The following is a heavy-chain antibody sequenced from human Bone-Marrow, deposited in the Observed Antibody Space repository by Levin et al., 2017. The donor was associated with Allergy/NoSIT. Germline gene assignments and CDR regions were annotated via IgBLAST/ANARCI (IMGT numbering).Heavy chain of an antibody. CDR2: TGGRGGNS. Sequence: GGSLRLSCVASGFIFDNYAMSWVRQAPGKGLEWVSVTGGRGGNSYYAESVKGRFTISRDRSKNTVYLQMNSLRADDTAVYYCAKHMNDILTGFFYWGQGTLVTVSS. V-gene: IGHV3-23*01. J-gene: IGHJ4*02. CDR3: AKHMNDILTGFFY. D-gene: IGHD3-9*01. CDR1: GFIFDNYA.